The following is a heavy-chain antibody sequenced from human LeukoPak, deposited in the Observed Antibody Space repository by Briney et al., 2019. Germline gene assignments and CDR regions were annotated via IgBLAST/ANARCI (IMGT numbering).Heavy chain of an antibody. J-gene: IGHJ4*02. CDR3: AKVSAAVAGTYGD. D-gene: IGHD6-19*01. V-gene: IGHV3-23*01. Sequence: GGSLRLSCAASGFTFRSYAMSWVRQAPGKGLEWVSAINGSGGSTYYADSVKGRFTISRDNSKNTLYLQMNSLRAEDTAVYYCAKVSAAVAGTYGDWGQGTLVTVSS. CDR1: GFTFRSYA. CDR2: INGSGGST.